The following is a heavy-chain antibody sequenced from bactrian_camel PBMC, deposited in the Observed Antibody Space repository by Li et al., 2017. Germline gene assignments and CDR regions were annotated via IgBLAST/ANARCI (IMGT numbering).Heavy chain of an antibody. J-gene: IGHJ4*01. Sequence: HVQLVESGGGSVEAGGSLRLSCTASGYTYAAYDFAWFHQAPGKEREGVAAIESTGSTSYADSVKGRFAISRDNAKNTVYLQMNSLKPEDTAMYYCAAAACETEEWDDFQYHGQGTQVTVS. V-gene: IGHV3S53*01. CDR1: GYTYAAYD. D-gene: IGHD1*01. CDR2: IESTGST.